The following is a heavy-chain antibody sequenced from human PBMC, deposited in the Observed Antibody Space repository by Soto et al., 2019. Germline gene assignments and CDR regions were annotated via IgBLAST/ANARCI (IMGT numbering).Heavy chain of an antibody. CDR3: ARDRDDYGSGNYYNRMDF. CDR2: IIPIFGTP. CDR1: GGVFSTYA. V-gene: IGHV1-69*01. Sequence: QVQLVQSGAEVKKPGSSVKVSCKASGGVFSTYAISWLRQGPGQGLAWMGGIIPIFGTPNYAQRCKGRVTITADESTSTANMELSRLRSEDTAVYYCARDRDDYGSGNYYNRMDFWGQGTLVTVSS. D-gene: IGHD3-10*01. J-gene: IGHJ4*02.